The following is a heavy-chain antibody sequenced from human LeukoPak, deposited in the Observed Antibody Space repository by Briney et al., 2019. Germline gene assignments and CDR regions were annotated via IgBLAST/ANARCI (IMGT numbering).Heavy chain of an antibody. Sequence: ASVKVSCKASGYAFTTYDIHWVRQATGQGLEWMGWMNPNSGNTGYAQKFQGRVTMTRNTSISTAYMELSSLRSEDTAVYYCARGPNKSDGGNSGSAWFDPWGQGTLVTVSS. CDR1: GYAFTTYD. J-gene: IGHJ5*02. CDR2: MNPNSGNT. D-gene: IGHD4-23*01. CDR3: ARGPNKSDGGNSGSAWFDP. V-gene: IGHV1-8*01.